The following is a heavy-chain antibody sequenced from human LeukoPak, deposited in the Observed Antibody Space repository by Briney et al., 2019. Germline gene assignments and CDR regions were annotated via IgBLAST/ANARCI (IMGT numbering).Heavy chain of an antibody. D-gene: IGHD4-17*01. CDR1: GGSFSGYY. Sequence: PSETLSLTCAVYGGSFSGYYWSWIRQPPGKGLEWIGEINHSGSTNHNPSLKSRVTTSVDTSKNQFSLKLSSVTAADTAVCYCARGRTTVTRFDYWGQGTLVTVSS. CDR2: INHSGST. J-gene: IGHJ4*02. V-gene: IGHV4-34*01. CDR3: ARGRTTVTRFDY.